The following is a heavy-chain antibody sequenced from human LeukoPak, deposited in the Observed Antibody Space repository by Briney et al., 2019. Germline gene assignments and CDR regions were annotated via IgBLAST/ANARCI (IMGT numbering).Heavy chain of an antibody. J-gene: IGHJ6*03. Sequence: GESLKISCKGSGYSFTSYWLGWVRQMPGKGLEWMGIIYPGDSDTRYSPSFQGQVTISADKSISTAYLQWSSLKASDTAMYYCARHGSGSYYSSYYYYMDVWGKGTTVTVS. V-gene: IGHV5-51*01. CDR3: ARHGSGSYYSSYYYYMDV. CDR1: GYSFTSYW. CDR2: IYPGDSDT. D-gene: IGHD3-10*01.